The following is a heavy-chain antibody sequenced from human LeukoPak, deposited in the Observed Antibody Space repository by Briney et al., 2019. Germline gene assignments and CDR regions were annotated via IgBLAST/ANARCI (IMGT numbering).Heavy chain of an antibody. CDR2: IYYSGST. Sequence: PSETLSLTCTVSGGSISSYYWSWIRQPPGKGLEWIGYIYYSGSTNYNPSLKSRLTISVDTAKNQFSLKLTSVTAADTAVYYCARDGGLQSHFDYWGQGALVTVSS. CDR3: ARDGGLQSHFDY. D-gene: IGHD5-24*01. V-gene: IGHV4-59*01. J-gene: IGHJ4*02. CDR1: GGSISSYY.